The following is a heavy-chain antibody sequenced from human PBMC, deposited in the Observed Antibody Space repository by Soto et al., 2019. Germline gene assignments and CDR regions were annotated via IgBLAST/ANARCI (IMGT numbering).Heavy chain of an antibody. Sequence: EVQLLESGGTLVQPGGSLRLSCVASGFTFSNYAMSWVRQAPGKGLEWVSTVTTRGASTYYADSVKGRFAISRDESMNTLHLQMNSLRADDTAVYYCAKSSGYRGFHAGPDSKWFDYWGQGTLVTVSS. CDR3: AKSSGYRGFHAGPDSKWFDY. J-gene: IGHJ4*02. D-gene: IGHD5-12*01. CDR2: VTTRGAST. V-gene: IGHV3-23*01. CDR1: GFTFSNYA.